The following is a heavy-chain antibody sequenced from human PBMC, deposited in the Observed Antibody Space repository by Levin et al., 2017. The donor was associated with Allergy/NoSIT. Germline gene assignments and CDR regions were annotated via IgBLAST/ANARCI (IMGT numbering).Heavy chain of an antibody. D-gene: IGHD2-2*01. Sequence: GESLKISCKASGYTFTSYDINWVRQATGQGLEWMGWMNPNSGNTGYAQKFQGRVTMTRNTSISTAYMELSSLRSEDTAVYYCARGLFPVVPAAEFDYWGQGTLVTVSS. V-gene: IGHV1-8*01. CDR1: GYTFTSYD. CDR2: MNPNSGNT. J-gene: IGHJ4*02. CDR3: ARGLFPVVPAAEFDY.